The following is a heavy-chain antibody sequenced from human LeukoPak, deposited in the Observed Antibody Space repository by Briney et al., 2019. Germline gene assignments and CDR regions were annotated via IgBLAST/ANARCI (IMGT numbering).Heavy chain of an antibody. V-gene: IGHV1-2*06. Sequence: ASVKVSCKASGYTFTGYYMHWVRQAPGQGLEWMGRINPNSGGTNYAQKFQGRVTMTRDTSISTAYMELSRLRSDDTAVYYCARPIRGLSAFDIWGQPTMLTVSS. J-gene: IGHJ3*02. D-gene: IGHD3-10*01. CDR2: INPNSGGT. CDR3: ARPIRGLSAFDI. CDR1: GYTFTGYY.